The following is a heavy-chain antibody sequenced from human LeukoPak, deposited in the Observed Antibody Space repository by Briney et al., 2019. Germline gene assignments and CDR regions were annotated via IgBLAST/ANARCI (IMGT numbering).Heavy chain of an antibody. CDR1: GFTFRTFA. V-gene: IGHV3-23*01. Sequence: GGSLRLSCAASGFTFRTFAMNWVRQAPGKGLEWLAGISGSGNGTYCADSVKGRFTISRDNSQNMVYLLMNSLTVEDAATYYCAKRTMSAFDSWGQGTLLIVSS. CDR3: AKRTMSAFDS. J-gene: IGHJ4*02. CDR2: ISGSGNGT.